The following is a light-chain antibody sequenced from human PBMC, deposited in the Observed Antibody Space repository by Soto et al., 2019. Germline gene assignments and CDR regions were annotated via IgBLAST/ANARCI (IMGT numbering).Light chain of an antibody. CDR2: DVS. CDR3: CSYAGPPNYV. J-gene: IGLJ1*01. CDR1: SSDVGGYNY. V-gene: IGLV2-11*01. Sequence: QSVLAQPRSVSGSPGQSVTISCTGTSSDVGGYNYVSWYQQHPGKAPKLMIYDVSKRPSGVPDRFSGSKSGNTASLTISGLQAEDEADYYCCSYAGPPNYVFGTGTKVTVL.